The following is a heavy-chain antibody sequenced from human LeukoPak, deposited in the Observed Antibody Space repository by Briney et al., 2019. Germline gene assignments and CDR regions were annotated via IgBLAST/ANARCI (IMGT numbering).Heavy chain of an antibody. D-gene: IGHD3-3*01. CDR1: GFTFSSYS. J-gene: IGHJ4*02. V-gene: IGHV3-48*01. CDR2: ISSSSNTI. CDR3: ARDGFDFWSGYPTTVDY. Sequence: PGGSLRLSCVASGFTFSSYSMNWVRQSPGKGLEWVSYISSSSNTIYYADSVKGRFTISRDNANNSLYLQMNSLRAEDTAVYYRARDGFDFWSGYPTTVDYWGQGTLVTVSS.